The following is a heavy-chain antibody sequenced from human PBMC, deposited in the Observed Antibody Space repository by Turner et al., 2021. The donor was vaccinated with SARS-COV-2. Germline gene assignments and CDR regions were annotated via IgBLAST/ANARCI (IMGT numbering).Heavy chain of an antibody. CDR2: IYSGGST. CDR1: GCTVSSNY. D-gene: IGHD2-2*01. V-gene: IGHV3-66*02. Sequence: EVQLVESGGGFVQPGGSLTLSCPASGCTVSSNYMNWVRQAPGKGLEWVSVIYSGGSTYYADSVKCRFTISRDTSKNTLYLQMNSLRAEDTAVYYCARDLGGTSSLGGYFDYWGQGTLVTFSS. J-gene: IGHJ4*02. CDR3: ARDLGGTSSLGGYFDY.